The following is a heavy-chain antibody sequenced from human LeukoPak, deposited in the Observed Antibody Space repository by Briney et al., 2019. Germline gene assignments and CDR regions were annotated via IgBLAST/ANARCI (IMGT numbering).Heavy chain of an antibody. Sequence: GGSLRLSCAASGFAVSSNYMSWVRQAPGKGLEWVSLIYISEITKYIDSVKGRFTISRDNSKNTLYLQMNSLSAEDTAVYYCAGYYGGKFDYWGQGTLVTVSS. CDR2: IYISEIT. J-gene: IGHJ4*02. D-gene: IGHD2-21*01. CDR3: AGYYGGKFDY. CDR1: GFAVSSNY. V-gene: IGHV3-66*02.